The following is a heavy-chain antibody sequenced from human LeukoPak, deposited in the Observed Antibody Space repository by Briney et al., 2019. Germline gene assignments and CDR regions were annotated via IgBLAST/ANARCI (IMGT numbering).Heavy chain of an antibody. CDR2: IIPIFGTA. V-gene: IGHV1-69*13. CDR3: ARDDKQDYDFWSGYYHFNAFDI. CDR1: GGTFSSYA. D-gene: IGHD3-3*01. Sequence: ASVKVSCKASGGTFSSYAISWVRQAPGQGLEWMGGIIPIFGTANYAQKFQGRVTITADESTSTAYMELSSLRSEDTAVYYCARDDKQDYDFWSGYYHFNAFDIWGQGTMATVSS. J-gene: IGHJ3*02.